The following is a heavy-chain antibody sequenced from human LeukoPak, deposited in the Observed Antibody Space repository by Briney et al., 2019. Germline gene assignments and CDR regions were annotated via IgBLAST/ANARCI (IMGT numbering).Heavy chain of an antibody. V-gene: IGHV4-61*02. CDR2: IYISGST. D-gene: IGHD3-10*01. CDR1: GGSISSGSYY. CDR3: ARTRYYYNSRSYGAPYYFDY. J-gene: IGHJ4*02. Sequence: SETLSLTCTVSGGSISSGSYYWSWIRQPAGKGLELIGRIYISGSTNYNPSLKSRVTISVDTSKNQFSLKLSSVTAADTAVYYCARTRYYYNSRSYGAPYYFDYWGQGTLVTVSS.